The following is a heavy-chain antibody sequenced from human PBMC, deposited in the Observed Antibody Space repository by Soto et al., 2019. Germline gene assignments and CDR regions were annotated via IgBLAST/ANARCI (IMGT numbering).Heavy chain of an antibody. V-gene: IGHV5-51*01. CDR2: IYPGDSDT. CDR3: ATGITMVRGVGIYYGMDV. Sequence: GESLTLSCKGSGYSFTSYWIGWVRQMPGKGLEWMGIIYPGDSDTRYSPSFQGQVTISADKSISTAYLQWSSLKASDTAMYYCATGITMVRGVGIYYGMDVWGQGNTVTVS. CDR1: GYSFTSYW. D-gene: IGHD3-10*01. J-gene: IGHJ6*02.